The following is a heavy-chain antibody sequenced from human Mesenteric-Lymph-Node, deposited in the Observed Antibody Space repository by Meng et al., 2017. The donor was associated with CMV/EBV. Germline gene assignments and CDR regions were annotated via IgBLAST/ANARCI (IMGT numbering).Heavy chain of an antibody. CDR3: ARVLAAHCDC. J-gene: IGHJ4*02. CDR1: GLSFSDYA. Sequence: GGSLRLSCAASGLSFSDYAMSWVRQAPGKGLEWVSGISANGANTYYADSVKGRFAISRDNAKHSLFLQMNSLRVEDTAVYYCARVLAAHCDCWGQGTLVTVSS. CDR2: ISANGANT. D-gene: IGHD6-6*01. V-gene: IGHV3-23*01.